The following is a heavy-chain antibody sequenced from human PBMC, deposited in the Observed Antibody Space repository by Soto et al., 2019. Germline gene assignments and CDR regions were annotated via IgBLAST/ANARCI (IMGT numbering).Heavy chain of an antibody. D-gene: IGHD3-3*01. V-gene: IGHV1-18*01. Sequence: ASVKVSCKASGYTFTSYGISWVRQAPGQGLEWMGWISAYNGNTNYAQKLQGRVTMTTDTSTSTAYMELRSLRSDDTAVYYCARHTDFGLVTAYYSYSYMYVWGKGNTVPVSS. CDR3: ARHTDFGLVTAYYSYSYMYV. CDR1: GYTFTSYG. J-gene: IGHJ6*03. CDR2: ISAYNGNT.